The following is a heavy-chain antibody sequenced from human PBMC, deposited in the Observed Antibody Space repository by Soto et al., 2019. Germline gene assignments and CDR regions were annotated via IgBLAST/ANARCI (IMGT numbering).Heavy chain of an antibody. Sequence: EVQLVESGGGLVQPGGSLRLSCAAPTFIFSTYWMTLVRQAPGKGLEWVANIKREGSETHYADSVKGRFTISRDNAKKSPYLKMNSLRDEDTAVYYCVVDGNNWNDFDDLGQGTLVTVSS. CDR2: IKREGSET. V-gene: IGHV3-7*01. CDR3: VVDGNNWNDFDD. CDR1: TFIFSTYW. D-gene: IGHD1-20*01. J-gene: IGHJ4*02.